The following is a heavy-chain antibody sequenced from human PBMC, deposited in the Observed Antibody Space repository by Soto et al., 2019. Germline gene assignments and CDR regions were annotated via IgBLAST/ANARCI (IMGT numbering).Heavy chain of an antibody. D-gene: IGHD4-4*01. CDR1: GDSVSSNSAA. CDR2: TYYRSKWYN. V-gene: IGHV6-1*01. Sequence: SQTLSLTCALSGDSVSSNSAAWNWIRQSPSRGLEWLGRTYYRSKWYNDYAVSVKSRITINPDTSKNQFSLQLNSVTPQETAVYYCERGPPDFHSAFDSWGQGTLVTVSS. CDR3: ERGPPDFHSAFDS. J-gene: IGHJ4*02.